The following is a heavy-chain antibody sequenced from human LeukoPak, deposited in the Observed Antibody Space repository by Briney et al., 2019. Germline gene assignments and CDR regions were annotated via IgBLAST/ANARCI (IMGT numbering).Heavy chain of an antibody. CDR1: GYTFTSYD. J-gene: IGHJ4*02. Sequence: ASVKVSCKASGYTFTSYDINWVRQATGQGLEWMGWVNPNSGNTGYAQKFQGRVTMTRNTSIGTAYMELSSLRSEDTAVYYCARGLDYYDSSGYYPPGYYWGQGTLVTVSS. D-gene: IGHD3-22*01. CDR3: ARGLDYYDSSGYYPPGYY. V-gene: IGHV1-8*01. CDR2: VNPNSGNT.